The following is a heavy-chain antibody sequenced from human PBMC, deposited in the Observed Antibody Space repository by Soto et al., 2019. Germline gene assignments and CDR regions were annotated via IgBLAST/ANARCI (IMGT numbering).Heavy chain of an antibody. Sequence: ASVKVSCKASGGTFSSYAISWVRQAPGQGLEWMGGIIPIFGTANYAQKFQGRVTITADESTSTAYMELSSLRSEDTAVYYCATLRGDGYNWHYYYYGMDVWGQGTTVTVSS. CDR2: IIPIFGTA. J-gene: IGHJ6*02. D-gene: IGHD5-12*01. V-gene: IGHV1-69*13. CDR3: ATLRGDGYNWHYYYYGMDV. CDR1: GGTFSSYA.